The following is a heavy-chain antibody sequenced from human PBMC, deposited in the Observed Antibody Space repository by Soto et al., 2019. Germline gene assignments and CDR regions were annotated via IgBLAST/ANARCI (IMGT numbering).Heavy chain of an antibody. Sequence: QVQLEESGGGVVQPGGSLRLSCAASGFTFSSHDIHWVRQAPGKGLEWVALISYDGRNKFYADSVKDRITISRDNSMNTRYLQLSSLRPEDTAVYHCAKGPPYCRGDCYLDYWGRGTLVTVSS. CDR2: ISYDGRNK. V-gene: IGHV3-30*18. CDR3: AKGPPYCRGDCYLDY. CDR1: GFTFSSHD. D-gene: IGHD2-21*01. J-gene: IGHJ4*02.